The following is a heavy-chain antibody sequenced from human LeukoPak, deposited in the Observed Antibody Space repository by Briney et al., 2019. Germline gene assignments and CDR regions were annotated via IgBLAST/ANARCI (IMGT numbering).Heavy chain of an antibody. D-gene: IGHD3-10*01. CDR1: GVSISSNDL. Sequence: SGTLSLTCAVSGVSISSNDLSSCVRQPPPKGLGWSGVSYHSRSTNYNPSLKSRFTISLDKAKNQFSLQLRSVSAADEAVSYCWRVLVTYYYGWGRYAALDYWGQGTMVTV. CDR3: WRVLVTYYYGWGRYAALDY. CDR2: SYHSRST. J-gene: IGHJ4*02. V-gene: IGHV4-4*02.